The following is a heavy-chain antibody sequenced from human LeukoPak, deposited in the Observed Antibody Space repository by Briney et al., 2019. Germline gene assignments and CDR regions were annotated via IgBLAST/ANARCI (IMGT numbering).Heavy chain of an antibody. CDR3: ARDEWYGSSSWYGNYFDY. V-gene: IGHV1-69*04. CDR2: IIPILGIA. J-gene: IGHJ4*02. Sequence: GSSVKVSCKASGGTFSSYAISWVRQAPGQGLEWMGRIIPILGIANYAQKFQGRVTITADKSTSTANMELSSLRSEDTAVYYCARDEWYGSSSWYGNYFDYWGQGTLVTVSS. D-gene: IGHD6-13*01. CDR1: GGTFSSYA.